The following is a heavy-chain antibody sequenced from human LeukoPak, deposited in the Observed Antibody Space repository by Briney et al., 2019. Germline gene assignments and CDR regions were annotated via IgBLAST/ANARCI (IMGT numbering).Heavy chain of an antibody. CDR2: IDPSDSYT. D-gene: IGHD3-22*01. V-gene: IGHV5-10-1*01. CDR3: ARLADYYDSSGRH. J-gene: IGHJ3*01. CDR1: GYIFTSYW. Sequence: GESLRISCKGPGYIFTSYWISWVRQMPGKGLEWMGRIDPSDSYTNYSPSFQGHVTISADKSISTAYLQWSSLKASDTAMYYCARLADYYDSSGRHWGQGTMVTVSS.